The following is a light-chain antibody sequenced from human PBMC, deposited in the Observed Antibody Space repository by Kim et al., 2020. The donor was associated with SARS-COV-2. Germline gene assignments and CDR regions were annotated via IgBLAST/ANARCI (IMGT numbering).Light chain of an antibody. CDR3: QVWDSSSDHPWV. Sequence: PGKTARINCGGNNIGSKSVHWYQQKPGQAPVLVIYYDSDRPSGIPERFSGSNSGNTATLTISRVEAGDEADYYCQVWDSSSDHPWVFGTGTKVTVL. CDR2: YDS. J-gene: IGLJ1*01. V-gene: IGLV3-21*04. CDR1: NIGSKS.